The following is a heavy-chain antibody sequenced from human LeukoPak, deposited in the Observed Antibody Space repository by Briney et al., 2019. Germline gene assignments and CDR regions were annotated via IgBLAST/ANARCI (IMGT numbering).Heavy chain of an antibody. J-gene: IGHJ6*03. Sequence: GGSLRPSCAASGFTFDDYAMHWVRQAPGKGLEWVSGISWNSGSIGYADSVKGRFTISRDNAKNSLYLQMNSLRAEDTAVYYCARVPPPQKLPDVYYYYYYMDVWGKGTTVTVSS. CDR1: GFTFDDYA. CDR3: ARVPPPQKLPDVYYYYYYMDV. V-gene: IGHV3-9*01. D-gene: IGHD2-15*01. CDR2: ISWNSGSI.